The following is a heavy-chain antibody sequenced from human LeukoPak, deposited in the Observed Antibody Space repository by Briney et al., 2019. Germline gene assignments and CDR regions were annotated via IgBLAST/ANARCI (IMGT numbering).Heavy chain of an antibody. J-gene: IGHJ4*02. CDR2: ISYDGRNE. Sequence: PGGSLRLPCAASGFTFRRYTMHWVRQAPGKGLEWVAVISYDGRNENYADSVSGRFTISRDNSKNTLYLQMNSLRAEDTAVYYCARDGSCYWFDYWGQGTLATVSS. CDR3: ARDGSCYWFDY. CDR1: GFTFRRYT. D-gene: IGHD3-22*01. V-gene: IGHV3-30*01.